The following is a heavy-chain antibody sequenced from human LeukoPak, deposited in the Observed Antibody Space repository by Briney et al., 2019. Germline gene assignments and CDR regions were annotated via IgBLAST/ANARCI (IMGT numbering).Heavy chain of an antibody. D-gene: IGHD2-2*01. Sequence: GASVTDSFKSSGYTFTYYYMQWVRQAPGQGLEGMGWINPNSCGTNYAQKFQGRVTMTRDTSISTAYMELSRLRSDDTAVYFCARDGGLCSSTSCYGSNWFDPWGQGTLVTVSS. CDR3: ARDGGLCSSTSCYGSNWFDP. V-gene: IGHV1-2*02. CDR1: GYTFTYYY. CDR2: INPNSCGT. J-gene: IGHJ5*02.